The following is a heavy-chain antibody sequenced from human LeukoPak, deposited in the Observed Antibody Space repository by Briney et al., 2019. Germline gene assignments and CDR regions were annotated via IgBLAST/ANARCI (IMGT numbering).Heavy chain of an antibody. V-gene: IGHV4-59*01. CDR2: IYDSGST. J-gene: IGHJ4*02. CDR1: GGSSSNYY. CDR3: ARDLELGY. D-gene: IGHD2/OR15-2a*01. Sequence: SETLSLTCTVSGGSSSNYYWSWIRQPPGKELEWIGYIYDSGSTSYNPSLKSRVTISVDSSKNQFSLKLSSVTAADAAVYYCARDLELGYWGQGTLVTVSS.